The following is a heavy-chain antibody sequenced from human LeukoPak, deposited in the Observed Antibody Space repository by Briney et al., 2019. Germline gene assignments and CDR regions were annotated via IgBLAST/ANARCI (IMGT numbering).Heavy chain of an antibody. CDR2: IVVDSGNT. Sequence: GASVKVSCKASGFTFTSSAVQWVRQARGQRLEWIGWIVVDSGNTNYAQKFQERVTITRDMSTSTAYMELSSLRSEDTAVYYCAADHRVGSSRYQTQYSYYYYMDVWGKGTTVTVSS. J-gene: IGHJ6*03. V-gene: IGHV1-58*01. D-gene: IGHD6-13*01. CDR3: AADHRVGSSRYQTQYSYYYYMDV. CDR1: GFTFTSSA.